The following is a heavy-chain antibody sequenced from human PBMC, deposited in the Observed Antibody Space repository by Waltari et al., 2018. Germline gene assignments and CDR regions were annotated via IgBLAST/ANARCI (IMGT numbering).Heavy chain of an antibody. CDR3: ARGPPLVVYGGYGWFDP. CDR1: GYTFTGYY. D-gene: IGHD2-8*02. J-gene: IGHJ5*02. CDR2: INPNSGGT. V-gene: IGHV1-2*02. Sequence: QVQLVQSGAEVKKPGASVKVSCKASGYTFTGYYMHWVRQAPGQGLEWMGWINPNSGGTNYAQKFQGRVTMTRDTSISPAYMELSRLRSDDTAVYYCARGPPLVVYGGYGWFDPWGQGTLVTVSS.